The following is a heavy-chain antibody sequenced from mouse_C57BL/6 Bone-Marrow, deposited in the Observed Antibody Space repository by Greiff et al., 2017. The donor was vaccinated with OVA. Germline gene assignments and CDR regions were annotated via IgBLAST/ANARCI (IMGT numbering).Heavy chain of an antibody. V-gene: IGHV5-4*01. Sequence: EVKLVESGGGLVKPGGSLKLSCAAFGFTFSSYAMSWVRQTPEKRLEWVATISDGGSYTYYPDNVKGRFTISRDNAKNNLYLQMSHLKSEDTAMYYCARDSHYYGSSYGFAYWGQGTLVTVSA. CDR2: ISDGGSYT. D-gene: IGHD1-1*01. CDR3: ARDSHYYGSSYGFAY. J-gene: IGHJ3*01. CDR1: GFTFSSYA.